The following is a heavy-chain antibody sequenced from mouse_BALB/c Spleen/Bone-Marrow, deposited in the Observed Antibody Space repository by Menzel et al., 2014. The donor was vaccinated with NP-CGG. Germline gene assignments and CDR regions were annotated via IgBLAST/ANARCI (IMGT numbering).Heavy chain of an antibody. CDR3: TIGGFDY. CDR2: INPSNGGT. Sequence: QVQLKQSGAELVKPGASVKLSCKASGYTFTSYWMHWVKQRPGQGLEWIGEINPSNGGTNYNEKFKRKATLTVDKSSSTAYMQLSSLTSEDSAVYYCTIGGFDYWGQGTTLTVSA. V-gene: IGHV1S16*01. CDR1: GYTFTSYW. J-gene: IGHJ2*01.